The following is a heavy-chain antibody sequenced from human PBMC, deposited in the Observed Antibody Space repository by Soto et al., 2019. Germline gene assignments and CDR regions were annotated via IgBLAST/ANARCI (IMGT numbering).Heavy chain of an antibody. D-gene: IGHD2-2*01. J-gene: IGHJ4*02. CDR3: ARATGVPAASFDY. CDR2: ISSSSSYI. V-gene: IGHV3-21*01. Sequence: LRLSCAASGFTFSSYSMNWVRQAPGKGLEWVSSISSSSSYIYYADSVKGRFTISRDNAKNSLYLQMNSLRAEDTAVYYCARATGVPAASFDYWGQGTLVTVSS. CDR1: GFTFSSYS.